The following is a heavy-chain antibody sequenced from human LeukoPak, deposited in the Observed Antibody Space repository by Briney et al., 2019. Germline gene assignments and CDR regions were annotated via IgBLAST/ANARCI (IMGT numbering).Heavy chain of an antibody. CDR1: GFTFSSYE. V-gene: IGHV3-48*03. CDR3: ARRTGGWFDP. D-gene: IGHD1-14*01. Sequence: PGGSLRLSCAASGFTFSSYEMNWVRQAPGKALERISYISISTNTIYYGDSVKGRFTISRDNAKNPLYLQMNSLRVEDTAVYYCARRTGGWFDPWGQGTLVTVSS. J-gene: IGHJ5*02. CDR2: ISISTNTI.